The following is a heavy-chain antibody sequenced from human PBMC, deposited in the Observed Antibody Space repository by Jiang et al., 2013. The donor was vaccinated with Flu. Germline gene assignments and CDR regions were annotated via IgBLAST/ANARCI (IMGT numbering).Heavy chain of an antibody. Sequence: GSGLVKPSQTLSLTCAVSGGSISSSGYSWNWIRQPPGKGLEWIAYVYHSGSTYYNPSLKSRVTISVDRSKNQFFLKLSSVTAADTAVYYCARGRERRDQWLVPYGMDVWGQGTTVTVSS. CDR1: GGSISSSGYS. D-gene: IGHD6-19*01. CDR3: ARGRERRDQWLVPYGMDV. CDR2: VYHSGST. V-gene: IGHV4-30-2*01. J-gene: IGHJ6*02.